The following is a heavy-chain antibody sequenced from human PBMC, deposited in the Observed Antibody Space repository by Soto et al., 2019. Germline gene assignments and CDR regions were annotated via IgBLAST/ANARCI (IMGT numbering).Heavy chain of an antibody. J-gene: IGHJ2*01. CDR2: INLFDGGT. Sequence: QVQLVQSGAEVNKPGASVKVSCKASGYTFTNYHMHWVRQAPGLGLEWMGTINLFDGGTTYTQRFQGRVTMTRDTSTSTGYMELRSLRSEDTAVYYCASELTGTAYFDLWGRGTLVTVSS. D-gene: IGHD1-20*01. V-gene: IGHV1-46*01. CDR1: GYTFTNYH. CDR3: ASELTGTAYFDL.